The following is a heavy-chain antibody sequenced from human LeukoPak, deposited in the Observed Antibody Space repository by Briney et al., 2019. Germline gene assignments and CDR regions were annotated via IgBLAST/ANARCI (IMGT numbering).Heavy chain of an antibody. V-gene: IGHV3-48*03. J-gene: IGHJ3*02. CDR3: ARGGSTGYNYNAFDI. D-gene: IGHD3-22*01. CDR1: GFTFSRCE. Sequence: GGSLRLSCAASGFTFSRCEMNWVRQALGKGLEWVSYISSSSDTKLFADSVKGRFTISRDNSKNSLYLQMNSLRAEDTAVYYCARGGSTGYNYNAFDIWGQGTMVTVSS. CDR2: ISSSSDTK.